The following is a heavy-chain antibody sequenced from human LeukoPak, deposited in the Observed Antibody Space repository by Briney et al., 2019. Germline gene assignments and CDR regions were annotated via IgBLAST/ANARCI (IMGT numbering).Heavy chain of an antibody. D-gene: IGHD3-9*01. CDR1: GFTFSSYE. J-gene: IGHJ4*02. Sequence: GGSLRLSCAASGFTFSSYEMNWVRQAPGKGLEWVSYISSSGSTIYHADSVKGRFTISRDNAKNSLYLQMNSLRAEDMAVYCCARVGSLRYFDRSYYFDSWGQGTLVTVSS. CDR2: ISSSGSTI. V-gene: IGHV3-48*03. CDR3: ARVGSLRYFDRSYYFDS.